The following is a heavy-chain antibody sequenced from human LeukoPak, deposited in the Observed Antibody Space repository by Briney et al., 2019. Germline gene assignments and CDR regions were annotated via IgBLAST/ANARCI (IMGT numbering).Heavy chain of an antibody. V-gene: IGHV3-7*03. CDR1: GFTFSIYS. J-gene: IGHJ6*02. D-gene: IGHD3-9*01. CDR3: TRNWYLTSYGMDV. Sequence: GGSLRLSCAASGFTFSIYSMNWVRQAPGKGLEWVANIKEDGGEKYYVDSVKGRFTISRDNAKNLLYLQLNSLRVEDTAVYYCTRNWYLTSYGMDVWGQGTTVTVSS. CDR2: IKEDGGEK.